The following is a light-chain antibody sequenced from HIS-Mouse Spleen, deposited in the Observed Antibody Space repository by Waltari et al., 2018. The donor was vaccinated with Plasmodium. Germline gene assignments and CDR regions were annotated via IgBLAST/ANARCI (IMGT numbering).Light chain of an antibody. CDR1: QSVSSN. V-gene: IGKV3-15*01. CDR3: QQYNNWSFT. J-gene: IGKJ3*01. Sequence: ETVMTQSPPTLSVSPGDRATLSCRASQSVSSNLAWYQQKPGQAPRLLIYGASTRATGIPARFSGSGSGTEFTLTISSLQSEDFAVYYCQQYNNWSFTFGPGTKVDIK. CDR2: GAS.